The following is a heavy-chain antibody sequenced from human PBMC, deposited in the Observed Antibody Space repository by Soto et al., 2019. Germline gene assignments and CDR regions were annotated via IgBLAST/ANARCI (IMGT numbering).Heavy chain of an antibody. V-gene: IGHV4-31*03. CDR3: ARVPPVAYIRSSYFDY. CDR1: GGSISSGGYY. D-gene: IGHD3-16*01. J-gene: IGHJ4*02. CDR2: IDYSGST. Sequence: QVQLQESGPGLVKPSQTLSLTCTVSGGSISSGGYYWSWIRQHPGKGLEWIGYIDYSGSTYYNPSLKRRVTISVDTSTNQFSLKLCSVTAADTAVYYCARVPPVAYIRSSYFDYWGQGTLVTVSA.